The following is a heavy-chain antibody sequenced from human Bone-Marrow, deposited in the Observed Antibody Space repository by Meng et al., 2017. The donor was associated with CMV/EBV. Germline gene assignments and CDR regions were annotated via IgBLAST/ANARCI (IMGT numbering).Heavy chain of an antibody. Sequence: VHLQEWAEGLLKPSETLSLTCAVYGWSFSGYYGSWIRQPPGKGLEWIGEINHSPPTPSPPSLKPRVTISVATSKTLFSLKLSSVTAADTAVYYCSREGHNSIGWSLWCQGTLVTVSS. J-gene: IGHJ4*02. CDR3: SREGHNSIGWSL. CDR2: INHSPPT. V-gene: IGHV4-34*01. D-gene: IGHD6-19*01. CDR1: GWSFSGYY.